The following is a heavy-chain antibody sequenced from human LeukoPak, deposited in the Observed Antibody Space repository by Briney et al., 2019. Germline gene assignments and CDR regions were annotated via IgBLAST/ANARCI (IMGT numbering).Heavy chain of an antibody. D-gene: IGHD6-19*01. Sequence: GGSLRLFCAASGFTFRSYEMNWVRHAPGKGLEWVSNISSSGSTKYYADSVKGRFTISRDNAKNSLYLQMNRLRAEDTAVYYCARESAVAGNDAFDIWGQGTMVTVSS. CDR1: GFTFRSYE. CDR3: ARESAVAGNDAFDI. V-gene: IGHV3-48*03. CDR2: ISSSGSTK. J-gene: IGHJ3*02.